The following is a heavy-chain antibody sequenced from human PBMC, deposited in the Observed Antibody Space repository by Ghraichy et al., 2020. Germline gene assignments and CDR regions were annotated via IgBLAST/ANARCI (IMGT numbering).Heavy chain of an antibody. CDR2: IYHSGST. CDR3: ARVPNTAMDLDYFDY. Sequence: SETLSLTCAVSGGSISSSNWWSWVRQPPGKGLEWIGEIYHSGSTNYNPSLKSRVTISVDKSKNQFSLKLSSVTAADTAVYYCARVPNTAMDLDYFDYWGQGTLVTVSS. V-gene: IGHV4-4*02. CDR1: GGSISSSNW. D-gene: IGHD5-18*01. J-gene: IGHJ4*02.